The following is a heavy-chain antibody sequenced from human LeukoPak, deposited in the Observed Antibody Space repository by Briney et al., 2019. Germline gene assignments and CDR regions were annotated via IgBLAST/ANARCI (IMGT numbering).Heavy chain of an antibody. D-gene: IGHD5-12*01. Sequence: SETPSLTCNVSGYSISNGYYWGWIRQPPGKGLEWIGIIYHSGSNHYNPSLKSRVSISVDTSKNQFSLILTSVTAADTAVYYCARVDIVATIHFDYWGQGTLVTVSS. CDR2: IYHSGSN. V-gene: IGHV4-38-2*02. J-gene: IGHJ4*02. CDR1: GYSISNGYY. CDR3: ARVDIVATIHFDY.